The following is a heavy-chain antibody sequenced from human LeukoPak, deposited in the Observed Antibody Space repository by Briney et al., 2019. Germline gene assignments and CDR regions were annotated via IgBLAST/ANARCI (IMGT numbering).Heavy chain of an antibody. CDR2: ITSGSSYI. J-gene: IGHJ4*02. CDR3: AKAGSIRFDY. D-gene: IGHD1-26*01. V-gene: IGHV3-21*03. Sequence: PGGSLRLSCAASGFTFSSYNMNWVRQAPGKGLEWVSSITSGSSYIYYADSVKGRFTISRDNSKNTLYLQMHSLRAEDTAAYYCAKAGSIRFDYWGQGTLVTVSS. CDR1: GFTFSSYN.